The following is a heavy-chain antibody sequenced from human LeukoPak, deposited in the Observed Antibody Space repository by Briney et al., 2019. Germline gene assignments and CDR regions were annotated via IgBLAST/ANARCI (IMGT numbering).Heavy chain of an antibody. Sequence: PGASLRLSCAASGLTFSSYWMNWARQAPGKGLEWVASINHNGNVNYYVDSVKGRFTISRDNAKNSLYLQMSNLRAEDTAVYFCARGGGLDVWGQGATVTVSS. D-gene: IGHD3-16*01. CDR1: GLTFSSYW. CDR3: ARGGGLDV. CDR2: INHNGNVN. J-gene: IGHJ6*02. V-gene: IGHV3-7*03.